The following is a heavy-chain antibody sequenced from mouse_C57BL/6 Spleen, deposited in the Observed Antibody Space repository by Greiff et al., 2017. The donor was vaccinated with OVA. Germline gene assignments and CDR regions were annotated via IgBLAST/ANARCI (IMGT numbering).Heavy chain of an antibody. CDR1: GFSFNTYA. J-gene: IGHJ2*01. CDR3: VREGDNYFDY. CDR2: IRSKSNNYAT. D-gene: IGHD3-3*01. V-gene: IGHV10-1*01. Sequence: EVQLQESGGGLVQPKGSLKLSCAASGFSFNTYAMNWVRQAPGKGLEWVARIRSKSNNYATYYADSVKDRFTISRDDSESMLDLQMNNLKTEDTAMYYCVREGDNYFDYWGQGTTLTVSS.